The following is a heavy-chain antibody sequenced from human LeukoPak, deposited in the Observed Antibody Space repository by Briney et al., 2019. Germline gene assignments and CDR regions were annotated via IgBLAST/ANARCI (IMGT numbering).Heavy chain of an antibody. V-gene: IGHV3-64*01. CDR2: ISSNGGST. D-gene: IGHD3-10*01. Sequence: GGSLRLSCAASEFTFSSYAMHWVRQAPGKGLEYVPAISSNGGSTYYANSVKGRFTISRDNSKNTLYLQMGSLRAEDMAVYYCARSPGEVVNPEYAFDIWGQGTMVTVSS. CDR1: EFTFSSYA. J-gene: IGHJ3*02. CDR3: ARSPGEVVNPEYAFDI.